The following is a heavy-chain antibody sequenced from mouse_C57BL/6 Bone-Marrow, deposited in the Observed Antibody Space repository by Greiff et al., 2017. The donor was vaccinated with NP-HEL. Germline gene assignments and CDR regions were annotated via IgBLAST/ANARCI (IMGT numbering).Heavy chain of an antibody. CDR3: ARPITTVVSHWYFEG. CDR2: IWWDDDK. CDR1: GFSLSTFGMG. Sequence: QVTLKVSGPGILQPSQTLSLTCSFSGFSLSTFGMGVGWIRQPSGKGLEWLAHIWWDDDKYYNPALKSRLTISKDTSNNQVFRKIANVDTADTATNYWARPITTVVSHWYFEGRGTGTTVTASS. J-gene: IGHJ1*03. D-gene: IGHD1-1*01. V-gene: IGHV8-8*01.